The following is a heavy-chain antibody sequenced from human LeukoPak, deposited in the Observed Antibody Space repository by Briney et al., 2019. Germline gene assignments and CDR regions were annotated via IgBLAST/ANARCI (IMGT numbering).Heavy chain of an antibody. CDR2: INPNSGGT. Sequence: ASVKVSCKASGYTFTGYYMHWVRQAPGQGLEWMGWINPNSGGTNYAQKFQGRVTMTRDTSISTAYMELSRLRSDDTAVYYCARVRDDDYYYGMDVWGQGTTVTVSS. D-gene: IGHD3-10*01. J-gene: IGHJ6*02. V-gene: IGHV1-2*02. CDR1: GYTFTGYY. CDR3: ARVRDDDYYYGMDV.